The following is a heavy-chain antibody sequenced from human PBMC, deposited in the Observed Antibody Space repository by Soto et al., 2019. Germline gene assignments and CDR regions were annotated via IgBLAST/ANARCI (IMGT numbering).Heavy chain of an antibody. V-gene: IGHV1-24*01. D-gene: IGHD4-4*01. CDR2: FDPEVGET. J-gene: IGHJ3*01. CDR3: AAPLHLEALEL. Sequence: ASVKVSCKVSGFTLTELPMHWVRQAPGKGLEWMGAFDPEVGETFFAQIFQGRIILTGDTNINTAYMEVTSLRSEDTAVYYCAAPLHLEALELWG. CDR1: GFTLTELP.